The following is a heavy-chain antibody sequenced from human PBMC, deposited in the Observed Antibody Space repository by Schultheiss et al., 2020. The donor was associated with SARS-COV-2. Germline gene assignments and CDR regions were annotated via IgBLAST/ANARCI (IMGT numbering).Heavy chain of an antibody. CDR1: GFTFSSYE. Sequence: GGSLRLSCAASGFTFSSYEMNWVRQAPGKGLEWVSYISSSGSTIYYADSVKGRFTISRDNAKNSLSLQMNSLRAEDTAVYYCARDLDYYDSSGLGYWGQGTLVTVSS. J-gene: IGHJ4*02. D-gene: IGHD3-22*01. V-gene: IGHV3-48*03. CDR3: ARDLDYYDSSGLGY. CDR2: ISSSGSTI.